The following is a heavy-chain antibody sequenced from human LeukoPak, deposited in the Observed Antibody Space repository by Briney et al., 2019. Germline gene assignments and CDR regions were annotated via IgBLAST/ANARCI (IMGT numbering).Heavy chain of an antibody. D-gene: IGHD4-11*01. CDR2: IYYSGST. CDR3: ARDLPFRFYRAAGGDAFDI. V-gene: IGHV4-59*12. J-gene: IGHJ3*02. CDR1: GGSISSYY. Sequence: SETLSLTCTVSGGSISSYYWSWIRQPPGKGLEWIGYIYYSGSTNYNPSLKSRVTISVDTSKNQFSLKLSSVTAADTAVYYCARDLPFRFYRAAGGDAFDIWGQGTMVTVSS.